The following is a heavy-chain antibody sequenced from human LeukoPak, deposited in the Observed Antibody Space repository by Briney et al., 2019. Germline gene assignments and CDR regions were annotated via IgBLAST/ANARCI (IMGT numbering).Heavy chain of an antibody. J-gene: IGHJ6*02. CDR2: IYYSGST. D-gene: IGHD3-10*01. Sequence: SETRSLTCTVSGGSISSYYWSWIRQPPGKGLEWIGYIYYSGSTNYNPSLKGRVTISVDTSKNQFSLKLSSVTAADTAVYYCARFGMESPGYYGMDVWGQGTTVTVSS. CDR1: GGSISSYY. CDR3: ARFGMESPGYYGMDV. V-gene: IGHV4-59*01.